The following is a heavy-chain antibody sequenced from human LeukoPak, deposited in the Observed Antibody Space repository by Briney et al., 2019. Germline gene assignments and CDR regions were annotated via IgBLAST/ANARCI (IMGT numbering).Heavy chain of an antibody. D-gene: IGHD2-15*01. CDR3: ARDLGGPFDY. J-gene: IGHJ4*02. Sequence: ASVKVSCKASGYTFNTYGITWVRQAPGQGIEWMGWSSPYNGNTNYAQKLQGRVTMTTDTSTSTAYMELGSLRSDDTAVYYCARDLGGPFDYWGQGTLVTVSS. V-gene: IGHV1-18*01. CDR1: GYTFNTYG. CDR2: SSPYNGNT.